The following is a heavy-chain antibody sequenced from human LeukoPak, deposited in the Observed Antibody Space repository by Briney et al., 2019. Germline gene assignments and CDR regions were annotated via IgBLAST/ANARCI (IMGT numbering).Heavy chain of an antibody. CDR2: ISSNGGST. J-gene: IGHJ3*02. CDR3: ARDKFGAFDI. V-gene: IGHV3-64*01. Sequence: GGSLRLSCAASGFTFSSYGMSWVRQAPGKGLEYVSAISSNGGSTYYANSVKGRFTISRDNSKNTLYLQMGSLRAEDMAVYYCARDKFGAFDIWGQGTMVTVSS. D-gene: IGHD3-10*01. CDR1: GFTFSSYG.